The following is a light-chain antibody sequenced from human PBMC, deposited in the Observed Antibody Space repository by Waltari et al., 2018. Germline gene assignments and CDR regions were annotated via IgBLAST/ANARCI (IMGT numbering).Light chain of an antibody. CDR1: SSDVGSYNL. V-gene: IGLV2-23*02. J-gene: IGLJ2*01. Sequence: QSALTQPASVSGSPGQSITISCTGTSSDVGSYNLVSWYQQHPGKAPKVMIYEVNKRPPGLYNRVSGSKSGNTASLTISGLQAEDEADYYCCSYAGSDTHVIFGGGTKLTVL. CDR3: CSYAGSDTHVI. CDR2: EVN.